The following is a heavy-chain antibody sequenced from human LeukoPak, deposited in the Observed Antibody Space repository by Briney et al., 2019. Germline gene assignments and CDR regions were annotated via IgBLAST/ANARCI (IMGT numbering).Heavy chain of an antibody. J-gene: IGHJ4*02. CDR1: GFTFSSYG. V-gene: IGHV3-30*18. CDR2: ISYDGSNK. D-gene: IGHD3-22*01. Sequence: PGRSLRLSCAASGFTFSSYGMHWVRQAPGKGLEGVAVISYDGSNKYYADSVKGRFTISRDNSKNTLYLQMNSLRAEDTAVYYCAKGGYYYDSSGFDYWGQGTLVTVSS. CDR3: AKGGYYYDSSGFDY.